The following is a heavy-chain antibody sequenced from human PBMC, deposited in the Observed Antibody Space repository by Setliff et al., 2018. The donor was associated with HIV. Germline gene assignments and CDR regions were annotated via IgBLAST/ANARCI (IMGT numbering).Heavy chain of an antibody. D-gene: IGHD6-6*01. V-gene: IGHV3-21*06. CDR3: ARDRASSAYYSHFDH. CDR2: ISSDGRYI. J-gene: IGHJ4*02. Sequence: ASGFTFRTYNFNWVRQAPGKGLEWVSSISSDGRYIYYADSVRGRSTISRDDANNLLFLQIYSLRADDTAIYYCARDRASSAYYSHFDHWGQGTMVTVSS. CDR1: GFTFRTYN.